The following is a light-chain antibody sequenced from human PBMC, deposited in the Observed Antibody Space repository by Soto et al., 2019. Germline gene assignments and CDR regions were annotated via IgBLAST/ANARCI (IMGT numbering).Light chain of an antibody. CDR1: QSVSNN. CDR2: GAS. V-gene: IGKV3-15*01. Sequence: EMVMTQSPATLSVSPGERATLSCRASQSVSNNLAWYQQKPGQAPRLLIYGASTRPTGIPAMLSGSGSGTEFTLSIRSLQSEDFAVYYCQQYNTWPPLTFGGGTKVEIK. J-gene: IGKJ4*01. CDR3: QQYNTWPPLT.